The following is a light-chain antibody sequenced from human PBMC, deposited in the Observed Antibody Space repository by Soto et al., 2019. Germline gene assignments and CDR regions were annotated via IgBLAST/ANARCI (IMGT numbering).Light chain of an antibody. J-gene: IGLJ1*01. CDR3: TSYTSSSTLDV. V-gene: IGLV2-14*01. Sequence: QSALTQPASVSGSPGQSITISCTGTSSDVGGYNYVSWYQQHPGKAPKLMIYDVSNRPSGVSNRFSGSKSGNTASLTISGLQAEDEADYYCTSYTSSSTLDVFGTGPKLTVL. CDR1: SSDVGGYNY. CDR2: DVS.